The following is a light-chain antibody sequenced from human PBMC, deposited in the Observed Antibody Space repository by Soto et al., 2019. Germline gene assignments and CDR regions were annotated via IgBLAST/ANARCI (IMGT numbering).Light chain of an antibody. CDR2: GAS. J-gene: IGKJ5*01. Sequence: EIVMTQSPATLSVSPGERATLSCRASQSVSSNLAWYQQKPGQAPRLLIFGASSRATGIPDRFRGSGSVTDFTLTISRLEPEDFAVYYCHQYGSSPATFGQGTLLEIK. CDR3: HQYGSSPAT. V-gene: IGKV3-20*01. CDR1: QSVSSN.